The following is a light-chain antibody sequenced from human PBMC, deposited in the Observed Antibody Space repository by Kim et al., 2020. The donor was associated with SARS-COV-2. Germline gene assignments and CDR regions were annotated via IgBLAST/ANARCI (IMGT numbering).Light chain of an antibody. V-gene: IGKV4-1*01. J-gene: IGKJ1*01. CDR2: WAS. CDR3: HQHYSFGT. Sequence: DIVLTQSPDSLAVSLGERATITCKSSRKVFYSTNNKNYLAWYQQEPGQPPRLLVYWASTRQTGVPDRFSGSGSGTEFTLTISSLQAEDVAVYYCHQHYSFGTFGQGTKVDIK. CDR1: RKVFYSTNNKNY.